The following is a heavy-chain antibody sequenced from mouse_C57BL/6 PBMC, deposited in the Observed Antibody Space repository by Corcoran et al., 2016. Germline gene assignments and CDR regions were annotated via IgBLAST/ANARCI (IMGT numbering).Heavy chain of an antibody. CDR3: AKIYYDYDVFDY. J-gene: IGHJ2*01. V-gene: IGHV9-3*01. CDR1: GYTFTTYG. D-gene: IGHD2-4*01. CDR2: INTYSGVP. Sequence: QIQLVQSGPELKKPGETVKISCKASGYTFTTYGMSWVKQAPGKGLKWMGWINTYSGVPTYADDFKGRFAFSLETSASTAYLQINNLKNEDTATYFCAKIYYDYDVFDYWGQGTTLTVSS.